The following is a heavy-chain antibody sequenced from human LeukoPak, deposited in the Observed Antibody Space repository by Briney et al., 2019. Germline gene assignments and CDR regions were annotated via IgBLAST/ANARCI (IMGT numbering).Heavy chain of an antibody. J-gene: IGHJ4*02. CDR1: GGSIRSSYYY. D-gene: IGHD1-26*01. CDR2: INHSGST. CDR3: ARPVGAIFDY. V-gene: IGHV4-39*07. Sequence: PSETLSLTCTVSGGSIRSSYYYWSWIRQPPGKGLEWIGEINHSGSTNYNPSLKSRVTISVDTSKNQFSLKLSSVTAADTAVYYCARPVGAIFDYWGQGTLVTVSS.